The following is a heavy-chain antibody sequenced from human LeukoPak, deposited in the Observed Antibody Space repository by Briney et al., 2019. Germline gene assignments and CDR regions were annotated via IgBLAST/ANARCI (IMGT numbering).Heavy chain of an antibody. CDR2: IDPRGGST. CDR1: GYTFSSHY. CDR3: ARGGVRNGWVGSDF. Sequence: ASVKVSCKASGYTFSSHYMHWVRQAPGQGLEWMGFIDPRGGSTTYAQKFQGRVTMTWDTSTSTIYLELSSLRSEDTAVYFCARGGVRNGWVGSDFWGQGTLVTVSS. J-gene: IGHJ4*02. V-gene: IGHV1-46*01. D-gene: IGHD5-24*01.